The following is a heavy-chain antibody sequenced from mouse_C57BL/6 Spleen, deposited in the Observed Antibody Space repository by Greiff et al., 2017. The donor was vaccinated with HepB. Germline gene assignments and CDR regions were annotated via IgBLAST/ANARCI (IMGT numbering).Heavy chain of an antibody. CDR3: ARGDYGYDVFAY. J-gene: IGHJ3*01. CDR2: INPSSGYT. D-gene: IGHD2-2*01. V-gene: IGHV1-4*01. Sequence: QVQLQQSGAELARPGASVKMSCKASGYTFTSYTMHWVKQRPGQGLEWIGYINPSSGYTKYNQKFKDKATLTADKSSSTAYMQLSSLTSEDSAVYYCARGDYGYDVFAYWGQGTLVTVSA. CDR1: GYTFTSYT.